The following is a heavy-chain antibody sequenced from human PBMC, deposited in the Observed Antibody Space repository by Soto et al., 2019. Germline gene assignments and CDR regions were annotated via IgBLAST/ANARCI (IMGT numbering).Heavy chain of an antibody. J-gene: IGHJ4*02. CDR3: AKDPQYYYDSSGYPDY. D-gene: IGHD3-22*01. CDR2: IQSGGST. CDR1: GFTVSSKY. Sequence: GGSLRLSCAASGFTVSSKYMSWVRQAPGKGLEWVSLIQSGGSTFYADSVKGRFTISRDNSKNTLYLQMNSLRAEDTAVYYCAKDPQYYYDSSGYPDYWGQGTLVTVSS. V-gene: IGHV3-66*01.